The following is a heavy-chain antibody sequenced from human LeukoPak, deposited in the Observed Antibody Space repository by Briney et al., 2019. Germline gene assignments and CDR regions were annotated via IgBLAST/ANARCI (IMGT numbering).Heavy chain of an antibody. V-gene: IGHV3-21*01. CDR3: ARDRRSSSYTEHYYYYYGMDV. D-gene: IGHD6-6*01. CDR1: GFTFSSYS. Sequence: PGGSLRLSCAASGFTFSSYSMNWVRQAPGKGLEWVSSISSSSSYIYYADSVKGRFTISRDNAKNSLYLQMNSLRAEDTAVYYCARDRRSSSYTEHYYYYYGMDVWGQGTTVTVSS. J-gene: IGHJ6*02. CDR2: ISSSSSYI.